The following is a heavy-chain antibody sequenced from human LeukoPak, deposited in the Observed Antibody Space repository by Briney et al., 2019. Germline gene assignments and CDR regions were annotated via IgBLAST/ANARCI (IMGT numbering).Heavy chain of an antibody. CDR2: INHSGST. Sequence: PSETLSLTCAVYGGSFSGYYWSWIRQPPGKGLEWIGEINHSGSTNYNPSLKSRVTISVDTSKNQFSLKLSSVTAADTAVYYCARDRVTGTYSYYYYIDVWGKGTTVTVSS. CDR3: ARDRVTGTYSYYYYIDV. D-gene: IGHD1-7*01. J-gene: IGHJ6*03. V-gene: IGHV4-34*01. CDR1: GGSFSGYY.